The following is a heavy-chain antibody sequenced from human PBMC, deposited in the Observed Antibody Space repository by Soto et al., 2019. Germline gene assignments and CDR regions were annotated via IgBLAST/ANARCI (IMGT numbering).Heavy chain of an antibody. CDR2: INHSGST. CDR1: GGSFSGYY. V-gene: IGHV4-34*01. D-gene: IGHD6-13*01. J-gene: IGHJ5*02. CDR3: ARGRRVAAAGRWFDP. Sequence: SETLSLTCAVYGGSFSGYYWSWIRQPPGKGLEWIGEINHSGSTNYNPSLKSRVTISVDTSKNQFSLKLISVTAADTAVYYCARGRRVAAAGRWFDPWGQGTLVTVSS.